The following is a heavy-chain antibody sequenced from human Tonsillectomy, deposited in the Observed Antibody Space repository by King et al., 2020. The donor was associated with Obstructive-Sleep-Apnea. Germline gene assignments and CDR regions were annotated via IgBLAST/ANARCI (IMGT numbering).Heavy chain of an antibody. Sequence: QLQESGPGLVKPSETLSLTCTVSGGSIKSNYWSWIRQPPGKGLEWLGYMYYSGNTNHNPSLKSRVTISLDTSKNQFSLKLTSVTAAHSAVYYCARHGWRMAAPGKIDYWGQGTLVTVSS. V-gene: IGHV4-59*08. CDR1: GGSIKSNY. D-gene: IGHD5-24*01. CDR3: ARHGWRMAAPGKIDY. J-gene: IGHJ4*02. CDR2: MYYSGNT.